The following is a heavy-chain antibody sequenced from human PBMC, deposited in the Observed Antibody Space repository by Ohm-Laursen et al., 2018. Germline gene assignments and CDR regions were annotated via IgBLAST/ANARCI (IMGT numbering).Heavy chain of an antibody. CDR2: IIPILGIA. D-gene: IGHD1-1*01. Sequence: SVKVSCKASGGTFSSYAISWVRQAPGQGLEWMGRIIPILGIANYAQKFQGRVTITADKSTSTAYMELSSLRSDDTAVYFCAKSRQLWSHDAFNIWGQGTMVTVSS. CDR1: GGTFSSYA. J-gene: IGHJ3*02. CDR3: AKSRQLWSHDAFNI. V-gene: IGHV1-69*04.